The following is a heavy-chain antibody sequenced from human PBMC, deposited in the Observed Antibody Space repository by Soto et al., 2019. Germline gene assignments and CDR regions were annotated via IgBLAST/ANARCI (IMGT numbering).Heavy chain of an antibody. CDR3: AITAMINRDSSTSFDY. J-gene: IGHJ4*02. CDR1: GLTFSNVW. V-gene: IGHV3-15*01. Sequence: GGSLRLSCAASGLTFSNVWMTWVRQAPGKGLEWVGRIKSKSDGETADVAAPVKARSTISRDDSKNTVFLEMSSLKSEDTALYYCAITAMINRDSSTSFDYWGRGTQVTVSS. D-gene: IGHD5-18*01. CDR2: IKSKSDGETA.